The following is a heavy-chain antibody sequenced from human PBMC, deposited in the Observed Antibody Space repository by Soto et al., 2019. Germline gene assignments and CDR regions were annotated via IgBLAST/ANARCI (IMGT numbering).Heavy chain of an antibody. Sequence: ASVKVSCKASGYTFTSYDINWVRQATGQGLEWMGWMNPNSGNTGYAQKFQGRVTMTRNTSISTAYMELSSLRSEDTAVYYCARTQYSSGWYWTGFDPWVQGTLVTVSS. D-gene: IGHD6-19*01. J-gene: IGHJ5*02. V-gene: IGHV1-8*01. CDR1: GYTFTSYD. CDR2: MNPNSGNT. CDR3: ARTQYSSGWYWTGFDP.